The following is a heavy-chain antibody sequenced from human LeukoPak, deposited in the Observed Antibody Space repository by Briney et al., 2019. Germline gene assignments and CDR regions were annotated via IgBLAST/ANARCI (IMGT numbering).Heavy chain of an antibody. Sequence: PSGGSLRLSCAASGFTFSSYGMHWVRQAPAKGLEWVAVISYDGSKKYYADSVKGRFTISRDNSKNTLYLQLNSLRAEDTAVYYCAKDEGTYTYGCKVPHFDYWGQGTLVTVSS. V-gene: IGHV3-30*18. CDR1: GFTFSSYG. J-gene: IGHJ4*02. CDR2: ISYDGSKK. D-gene: IGHD5-18*01. CDR3: AKDEGTYTYGCKVPHFDY.